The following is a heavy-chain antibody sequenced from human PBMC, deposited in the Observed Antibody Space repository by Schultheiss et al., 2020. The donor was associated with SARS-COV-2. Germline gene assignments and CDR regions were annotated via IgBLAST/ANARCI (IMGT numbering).Heavy chain of an antibody. V-gene: IGHV4-59*01. CDR3: AKAEGLRFAFDI. CDR2: IYYSGST. J-gene: IGHJ3*02. D-gene: IGHD4-17*01. Sequence: SETLSLTCTVSGGSISSYYWSWIRQPPGKGLEWIGYIYYSGSTYYNPSLKSRVTISVDTSKNQFSLKLSSVTAADTAVYYCAKAEGLRFAFDIWGQGTMVTVSS. CDR1: GGSISSYY.